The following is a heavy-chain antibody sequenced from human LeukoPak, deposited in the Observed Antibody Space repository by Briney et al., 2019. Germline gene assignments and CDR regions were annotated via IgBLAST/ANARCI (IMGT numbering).Heavy chain of an antibody. Sequence: GASVKVSCKASGYTFTGYYMHWVRQAPGQGLEWMGWINPNSGGTNYAQKFQGRVTMTRDTSIGTAYMELSRLRSDDTAVYYCARVVGYYDSSGPWDYWGQRTLVTVSS. CDR1: GYTFTGYY. CDR2: INPNSGGT. V-gene: IGHV1-2*02. CDR3: ARVVGYYDSSGPWDY. D-gene: IGHD3-22*01. J-gene: IGHJ4*02.